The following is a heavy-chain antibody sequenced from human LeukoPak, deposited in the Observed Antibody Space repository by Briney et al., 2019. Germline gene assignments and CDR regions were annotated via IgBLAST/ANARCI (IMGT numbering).Heavy chain of an antibody. D-gene: IGHD3-10*01. CDR3: AKVRGATVRGVLFDY. CDR2: IWYDGSNK. V-gene: IGHV3-33*06. CDR1: GFTFSSYG. Sequence: GGSLRLSCAASGFTFSSYGMHWVRQAPGKGLEWVAVIWYDGSNKYYADSVKGRFTISRDNSKNTLYLQMNSLRAEDTAVYYCAKVRGATVRGVLFDYWGQGTLVTVSS. J-gene: IGHJ4*02.